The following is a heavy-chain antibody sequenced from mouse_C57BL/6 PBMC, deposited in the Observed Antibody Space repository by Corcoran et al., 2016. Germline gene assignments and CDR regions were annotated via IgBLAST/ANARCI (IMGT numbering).Heavy chain of an antibody. CDR2: INPNNGGT. Sequence: EVQLHQSGPVLVQPGASVKIPCTASAYTFTDYHLDWVKQSHGKSLEWIGDINPNNGGTIYNQKFKGKATLTVDKSSSTSSMELRSLTSEDTAVYYCARDYGRSYYYFDYWGQGTTLTVSS. D-gene: IGHD1-1*01. CDR1: AYTFTDYH. CDR3: ARDYGRSYYYFDY. J-gene: IGHJ2*01. V-gene: IGHV1-18*01.